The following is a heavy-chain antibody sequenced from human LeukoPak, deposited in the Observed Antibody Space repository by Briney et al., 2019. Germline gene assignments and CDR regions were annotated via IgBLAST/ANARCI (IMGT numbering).Heavy chain of an antibody. Sequence: GGSLRLSCAASGFTFSSYSMNWVPQAPGKGLEWVSSISSSSSYIYYADSVKGRFTISRDNAKNSLYLQMNSLRAEDTAVYYCARNRAAAGPYYFDYWGQGTLVTVSS. CDR3: ARNRAAAGPYYFDY. V-gene: IGHV3-21*01. CDR1: GFTFSSYS. CDR2: ISSSSSYI. J-gene: IGHJ4*02. D-gene: IGHD6-13*01.